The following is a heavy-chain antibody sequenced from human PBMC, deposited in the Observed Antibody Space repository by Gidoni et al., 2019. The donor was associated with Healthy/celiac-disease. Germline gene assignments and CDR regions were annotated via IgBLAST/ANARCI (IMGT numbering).Heavy chain of an antibody. Sequence: QVQLVESGGGVVQPGGSLRLSCAASGVTFSSYGRHWVRQAPVKGLGWVAFIRYDGSNKYYADSVKGRFTISRDNSKNTLYLQMNSLRAEDTAVYYCAKDWPNIVVVPAAMYYYYGMDVWGQGTTVTVSS. CDR2: IRYDGSNK. D-gene: IGHD2-2*01. V-gene: IGHV3-30*02. CDR1: GVTFSSYG. J-gene: IGHJ6*02. CDR3: AKDWPNIVVVPAAMYYYYGMDV.